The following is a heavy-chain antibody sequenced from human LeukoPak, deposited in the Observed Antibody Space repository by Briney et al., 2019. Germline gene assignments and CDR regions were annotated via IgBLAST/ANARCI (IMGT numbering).Heavy chain of an antibody. CDR2: INSDGSST. V-gene: IGHV3-74*01. CDR1: GFTFSSYW. J-gene: IGHJ4*02. CDR3: ASGYCSGGSCPRVAY. D-gene: IGHD2-15*01. Sequence: GGSLRLSCAASGFTFSSYWMHWVRQAPGKGLVWVSRINSDGSSTSYEDSVKGRFTISRDNAKNTLYLQMNSLRAEDTAVYYCASGYCSGGSCPRVAYWGQGTLVTVSS.